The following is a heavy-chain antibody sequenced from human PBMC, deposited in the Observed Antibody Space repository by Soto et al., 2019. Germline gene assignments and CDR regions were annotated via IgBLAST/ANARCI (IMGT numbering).Heavy chain of an antibody. D-gene: IGHD2-8*02. J-gene: IGHJ4*02. V-gene: IGHV3-30*03. CDR3: TGEVASGY. Sequence: QVQLVESGGGVVQPERSLRLSCAVSGFTVNTYGMHWVRQAPGKGLEWVAVISRDGGTKFYADSVKGRFTISRDNSRNTLFLEMNSLRGDDMAVYYCTGEVASGYWGQGTLVTISS. CDR2: ISRDGGTK. CDR1: GFTVNTYG.